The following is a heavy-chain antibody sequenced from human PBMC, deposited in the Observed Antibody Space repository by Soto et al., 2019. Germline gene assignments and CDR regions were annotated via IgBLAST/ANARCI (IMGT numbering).Heavy chain of an antibody. Sequence: TLSLTCTVSGGSISSGGYFWSWIPPHPGKGLEWIGYIYYSGSTSYNPSLKSRVTISVDTSKDQFSLKLSSVTAADTAVYYCARVDIVVVVAATSIYFQHWGQGTLVTVSS. V-gene: IGHV4-31*03. J-gene: IGHJ1*01. D-gene: IGHD2-15*01. CDR3: ARVDIVVVVAATSIYFQH. CDR1: GGSISSGGYF. CDR2: IYYSGST.